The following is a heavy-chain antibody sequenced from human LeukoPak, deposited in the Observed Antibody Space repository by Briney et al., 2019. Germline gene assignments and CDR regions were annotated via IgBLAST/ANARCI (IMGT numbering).Heavy chain of an antibody. D-gene: IGHD1-26*01. CDR1: GFTFSSYG. J-gene: IGHJ4*02. CDR2: IRYDGSNK. Sequence: GGSLRLSCAASGFTFSSYGMHWVRQAPGKGLEWVAFIRYDGSNKYYADSVKGRFTISRDNSKSTLYLQMNSLRAADTAVYYCAREEYSGSYPIDYWGQGTLVTVSS. V-gene: IGHV3-30*02. CDR3: AREEYSGSYPIDY.